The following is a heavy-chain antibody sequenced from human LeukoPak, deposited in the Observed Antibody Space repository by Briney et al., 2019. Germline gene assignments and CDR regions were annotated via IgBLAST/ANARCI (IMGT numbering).Heavy chain of an antibody. CDR3: ASASRITIFGGIGDAFDI. V-gene: IGHV1-69*13. D-gene: IGHD3-3*01. CDR1: GGTFGSHA. CDR2: IIPIFGIA. Sequence: GASVKVSCKGSGGTFGSHAISWVRQAPGQGLEWMGGIIPIFGIANYAQKFQGRVAITADESTRTVYMELSSLRSEDTAVYYCASASRITIFGGIGDAFDIWGQGTMVTVSS. J-gene: IGHJ3*02.